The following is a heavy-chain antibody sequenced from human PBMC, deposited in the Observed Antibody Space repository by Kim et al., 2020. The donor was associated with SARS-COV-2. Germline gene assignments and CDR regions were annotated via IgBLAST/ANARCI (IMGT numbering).Heavy chain of an antibody. V-gene: IGHV3-11*01. CDR2: ISTSGSTI. CDR1: GFTFSDYY. CDR3: AGGGNADGY. Sequence: GGSLRLSCVASGFTFSDYYMSWIRQAPGKGLEWVAYISTSGSTIGYADSVQGRFTFSRDNAKNSLYLQMNSLKVEDTGVYYCAGGGNADGYWGQGTLVTVSS. D-gene: IGHD2-2*01. J-gene: IGHJ4*02.